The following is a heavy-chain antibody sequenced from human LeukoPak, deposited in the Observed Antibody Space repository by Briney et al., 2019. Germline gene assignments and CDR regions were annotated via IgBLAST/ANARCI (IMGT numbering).Heavy chain of an antibody. D-gene: IGHD5-12*01. J-gene: IGHJ4*02. CDR1: GYTFTSYD. Sequence: GASVKVSCKASGYTFTSYDINWVRQATGQGLEWMGWMNPNSGNTGYAQKFQGRVTMTRNTSISTAYMEMSSLRSEDTAVYYCARVGYSGYDYLEGDSSSWYNDYWGQGTLVTVSS. CDR2: MNPNSGNT. V-gene: IGHV1-8*01. CDR3: ARVGYSGYDYLEGDSSSWYNDY.